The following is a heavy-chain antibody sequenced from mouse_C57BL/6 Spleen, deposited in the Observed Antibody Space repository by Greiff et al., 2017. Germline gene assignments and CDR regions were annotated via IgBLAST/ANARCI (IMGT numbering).Heavy chain of an antibody. CDR3: ARLDYGSSYWYFDV. CDR2: VYPYNGGT. V-gene: IGHV1-36*01. Sequence: EVKLQESGPVLVKPGPSVKISCRASGFTFTDYYLHWVQQSHGKGLDWIGLVYPYNGGTSYHQKFKGKATFTVDTSSSTAYMELNSLTSEDSAVYYCARLDYGSSYWYFDVWGTGTTVTVSS. J-gene: IGHJ1*03. CDR1: GFTFTDYY. D-gene: IGHD1-1*01.